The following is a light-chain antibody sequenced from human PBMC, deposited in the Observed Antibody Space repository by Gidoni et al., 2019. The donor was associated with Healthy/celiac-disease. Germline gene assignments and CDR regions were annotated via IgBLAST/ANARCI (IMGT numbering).Light chain of an antibody. V-gene: IGKV1-33*01. CDR1: QDISNY. J-gene: IGKJ3*01. CDR3: QQYDNLPVT. CDR2: DAS. Sequence: DIQMPQSPSSLSASVADRVTITCQASQDISNYLHWYQQKPGKAPKLLIYDASSLETGIPARFSGSGSGTDFTFTISSLQPEDIATYYCQQYDNLPVTFGPGTKVEIK.